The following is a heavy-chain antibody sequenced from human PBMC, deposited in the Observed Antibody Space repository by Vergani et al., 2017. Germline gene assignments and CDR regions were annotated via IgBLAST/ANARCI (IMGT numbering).Heavy chain of an antibody. CDR3: ARAIVGATHYYYYYMDG. J-gene: IGHJ6*03. V-gene: IGHV3-33*01. CDR2: IWYDGSNK. Sequence: QVQLVESGGGVVQPGRSLRLSCAASGFTFSSYGMHWVRQAPGKGLEWVAVIWYDGSNKYYADSVKGRFTISRDNSKNTLYLQMNSLRAEDTAVYYCARAIVGATHYYYYYMDGWGKGSTVTVSS. CDR1: GFTFSSYG. D-gene: IGHD1-26*01.